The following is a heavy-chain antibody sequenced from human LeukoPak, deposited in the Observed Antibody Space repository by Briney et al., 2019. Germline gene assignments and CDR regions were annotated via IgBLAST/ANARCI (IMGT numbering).Heavy chain of an antibody. CDR3: ARGKLRWKNWFDP. J-gene: IGHJ5*02. V-gene: IGHV4-34*01. CDR2: INHSGST. CDR1: GGSFSGYY. Sequence: SETLSLTCAVYGGSFSGYYWSWIRQPPGKGLEWIGEINHSGSTNYNPSLKSRVTISVDTSKNQFSLKLSSVTAADTAVYYCARGKLRWKNWFDPWGQGTLVTVSS. D-gene: IGHD4-23*01.